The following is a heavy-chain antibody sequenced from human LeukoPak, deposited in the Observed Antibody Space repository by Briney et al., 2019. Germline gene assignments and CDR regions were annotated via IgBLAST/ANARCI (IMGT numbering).Heavy chain of an antibody. CDR2: ISSGSSYI. CDR3: ATSYFYDSSGYLGYFDY. V-gene: IGHV3-21*01. CDR1: GFSFSSYS. D-gene: IGHD3-22*01. J-gene: IGHJ4*02. Sequence: GGSLRLSCAASGFSFSSYSMNWVRQAPGKGLEWVSSISSGSSYIYYADSVKGRFTISRENAKRSLYLQMNSLRAEDTAVYYCATSYFYDSSGYLGYFDYWGQGSLVTVSS.